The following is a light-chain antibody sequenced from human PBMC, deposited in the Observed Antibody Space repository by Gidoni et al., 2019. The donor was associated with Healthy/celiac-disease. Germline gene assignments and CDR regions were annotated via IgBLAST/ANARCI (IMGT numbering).Light chain of an antibody. CDR3: QQYYSTPWT. V-gene: IGKV4-1*01. CDR1: QRVLYSSNNKNY. CDR2: WAS. J-gene: IGKJ1*01. Sequence: DIVMTKSPASLAVSLGESATINCKSSQRVLYSSNNKNYLACYQLKPGQPPKLLIYWASTRESGVPDRFICCGSGTDFTLPISSLQAEDVAFYYCQQYYSTPWTFGQGTKVEIK.